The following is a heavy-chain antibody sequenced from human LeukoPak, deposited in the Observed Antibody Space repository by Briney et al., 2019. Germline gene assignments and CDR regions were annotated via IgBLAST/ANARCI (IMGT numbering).Heavy chain of an antibody. V-gene: IGHV1-18*01. Sequence: ASVKVSCKASGYTFTSYGISWVRQAPGQGLEWMGWISAYNGNTNYAQKLQGRVTMTTDTSTSTAYMELRSLRSDDTAVYYCASDFGGYKYYYYGMDVWGQGTTVTVSS. CDR1: GYTFTSYG. D-gene: IGHD3-10*01. J-gene: IGHJ6*02. CDR2: ISAYNGNT. CDR3: ASDFGGYKYYYYGMDV.